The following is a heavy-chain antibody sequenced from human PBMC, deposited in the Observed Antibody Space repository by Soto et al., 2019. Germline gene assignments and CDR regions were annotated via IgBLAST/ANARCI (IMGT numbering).Heavy chain of an antibody. Sequence: QVQLVESGGGVVQPGRSLRLSCAASGFTFSSYGMHWVRQAPGKGLEWVAVISYDGSNKYYADSVKGRFTISRDNSKNTLYLQMNSLRAEDTAVYYCAKHPQAMYSSGPFDYWGQGTLVTVSS. D-gene: IGHD6-19*01. CDR1: GFTFSSYG. CDR2: ISYDGSNK. J-gene: IGHJ4*02. V-gene: IGHV3-30*18. CDR3: AKHPQAMYSSGPFDY.